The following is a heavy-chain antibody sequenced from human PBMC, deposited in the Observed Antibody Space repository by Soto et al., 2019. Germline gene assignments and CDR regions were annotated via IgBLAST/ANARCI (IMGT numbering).Heavy chain of an antibody. J-gene: IGHJ5*02. CDR3: ARTAIAAAAPFDP. CDR2: IYYSGST. CDR1: GGSISSGGYY. V-gene: IGHV4-31*03. D-gene: IGHD6-13*01. Sequence: SETLPLTCTVSGGSISSGGYYWSWIRQHPGKGLEWVGYIYYSGSTYYNPSLKSRVTISVDTSKNQFSLKLSSVTAADTAVYYCARTAIAAAAPFDPWGQGTLVTVSS.